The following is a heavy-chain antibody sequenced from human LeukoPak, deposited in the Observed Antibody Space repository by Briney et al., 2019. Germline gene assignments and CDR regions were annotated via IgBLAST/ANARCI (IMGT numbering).Heavy chain of an antibody. CDR2: MNPNSGNT. Sequence: GASVKVSCKASGYTFTSYDINWVRQATGQGLEWMGWMNPNSGNTGYAQKFQGRVTMTRNTSISTAYMELSSLRSEDTAVYYCARGPFCPRYSSSWPDSCSYYYYYYMDVWGKGTTVTISS. D-gene: IGHD6-13*01. CDR3: ARGPFCPRYSSSWPDSCSYYYYYYMDV. CDR1: GYTFTSYD. J-gene: IGHJ6*03. V-gene: IGHV1-8*02.